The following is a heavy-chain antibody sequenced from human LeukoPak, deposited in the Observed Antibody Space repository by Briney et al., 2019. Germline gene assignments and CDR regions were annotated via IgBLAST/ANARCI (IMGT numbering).Heavy chain of an antibody. J-gene: IGHJ4*02. D-gene: IGHD5-12*01. CDR3: ARDRFSGYDLTLVPDY. V-gene: IGHV3-30-3*01. Sequence: PGGSLRLSCAASGFTFSSYAMHWVRQAPGKGLEWVAVISYDGSNKYYADSVKGRFTISRDNSKNTLYLQMNSLRAEDTAVYYCARDRFSGYDLTLVPDYWGQGTLVTVSS. CDR1: GFTFSSYA. CDR2: ISYDGSNK.